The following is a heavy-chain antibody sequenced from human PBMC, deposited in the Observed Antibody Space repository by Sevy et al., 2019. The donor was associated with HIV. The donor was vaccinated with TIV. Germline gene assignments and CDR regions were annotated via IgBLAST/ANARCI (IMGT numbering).Heavy chain of an antibody. Sequence: GGSLRLSCSASGFTFSDYYMAWIRQAPGKGLEWLAYTRGSSPYVKYADSVKGRFTISRDNAKNSLFLQMDSLRVEDTAIYYCARDRDCTSTSCYHWSDPWGQGTLVTVSS. CDR1: GFTFSDYY. CDR3: ARDRDCTSTSCYHWSDP. D-gene: IGHD2-8*01. V-gene: IGHV3-11*06. J-gene: IGHJ5*02. CDR2: TRGSSPYV.